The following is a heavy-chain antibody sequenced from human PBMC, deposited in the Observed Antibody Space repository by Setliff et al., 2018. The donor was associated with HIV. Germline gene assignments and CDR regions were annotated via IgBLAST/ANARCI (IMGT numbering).Heavy chain of an antibody. CDR1: GYTFKSND. CDR2: MNPNSGNT. D-gene: IGHD3-16*02. Sequence: ASVKVSCKASGYTFKSNDINWVRQATGQGLEWMGWMNPNSGNTGYAQKFQGRVTITRDTSISTAYMELSSLRSDDTAVYYCARVQTVIPPSFDHWGQGTLVTVSS. V-gene: IGHV1-8*02. J-gene: IGHJ4*02. CDR3: ARVQTVIPPSFDH.